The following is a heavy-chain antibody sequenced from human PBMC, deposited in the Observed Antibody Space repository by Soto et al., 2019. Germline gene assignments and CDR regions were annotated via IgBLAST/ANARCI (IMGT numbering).Heavy chain of an antibody. CDR1: GGSFSGYY. Sequence: SSETLSLTCAVYGGSFSGYYWSWIRQPPGKGLEWIGEINHSGSTNYNPSLKSRVTISVDTSKNQFSLKLSSVTAADTAVYYCATAPRVAVAGIRTRFDYWGQGTLVTVSS. CDR2: INHSGST. J-gene: IGHJ4*02. CDR3: ATAPRVAVAGIRTRFDY. V-gene: IGHV4-34*01. D-gene: IGHD6-19*01.